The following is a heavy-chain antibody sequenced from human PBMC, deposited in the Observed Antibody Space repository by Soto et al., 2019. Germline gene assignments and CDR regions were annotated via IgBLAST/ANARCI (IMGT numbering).Heavy chain of an antibody. CDR2: INHSGST. J-gene: IGHJ4*02. CDR1: GGSFSGYY. CDR3: ARTAARRGGNSSSRSGFDY. D-gene: IGHD6-6*01. Sequence: PSETLSLTCAVYGGSFSGYYWSWIRQPPGKGLEWIGEINHSGSTNYNPSLKSRVTISVDTSKNQFSLKLSSVTAADTAVYYCARTAARRGGNSSSRSGFDYWGRGTLVTVSS. V-gene: IGHV4-34*01.